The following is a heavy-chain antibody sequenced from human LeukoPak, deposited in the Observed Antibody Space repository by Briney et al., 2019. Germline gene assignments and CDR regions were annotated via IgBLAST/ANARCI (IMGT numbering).Heavy chain of an antibody. CDR1: GGSISSSSYY. CDR3: ARLEWELGLFDY. Sequence: SETLSLTCTVSGGSISSSSYYWGWIRQPPGKGLEWIGSIYYSGSTYYNPSLKSRVTISVDTSKNQFSLKLSSVTAADTAVYYCARLEWELGLFDYWGQGTLVTVSS. D-gene: IGHD1-26*01. J-gene: IGHJ4*02. V-gene: IGHV4-39*01. CDR2: IYYSGST.